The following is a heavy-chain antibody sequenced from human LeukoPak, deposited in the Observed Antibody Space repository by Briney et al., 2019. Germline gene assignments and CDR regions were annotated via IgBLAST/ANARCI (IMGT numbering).Heavy chain of an antibody. Sequence: GGPLRLSCAASGFTFSSYGMHWVRQAPGKGLEWVAVISYDGSNKYYADSVKGRFTISRDNSKNTLYLQMNSLRAEDTAVYYCAKAWTVQHSYGFDYRGQGTLVTVSS. J-gene: IGHJ4*02. D-gene: IGHD5-18*01. V-gene: IGHV3-30*18. CDR2: ISYDGSNK. CDR1: GFTFSSYG. CDR3: AKAWTVQHSYGFDY.